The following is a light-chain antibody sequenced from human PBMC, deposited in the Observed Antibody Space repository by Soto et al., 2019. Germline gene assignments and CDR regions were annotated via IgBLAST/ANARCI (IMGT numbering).Light chain of an antibody. Sequence: EIVLPQSPATLSVSQGERATLSCRASQSVSSNSACYQQKPGQAPRLPIYGTSTRATGIPARFSGSGSGTEFTLTISSLQSEDFAVYYCQQYNNWPPITFGQGTRLEIK. CDR1: QSVSSN. J-gene: IGKJ5*01. CDR2: GTS. V-gene: IGKV3-15*01. CDR3: QQYNNWPPIT.